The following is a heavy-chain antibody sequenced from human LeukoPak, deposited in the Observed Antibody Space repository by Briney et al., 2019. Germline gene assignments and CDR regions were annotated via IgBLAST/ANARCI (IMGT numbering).Heavy chain of an antibody. CDR3: AKDRGVITLIVVVIE. D-gene: IGHD3-22*01. V-gene: IGHV3-30*18. CDR2: ISYDGSNK. Sequence: GGSLRLSCAASGFTFSSYGMHWVRQAPGKGLEWVAVISYDGSNKYYADSVKGRFTISRDNSKNTLYLQMNSLRAEDTAVYYCAKDRGVITLIVVVIEWGQGTLVTVSS. CDR1: GFTFSSYG. J-gene: IGHJ4*02.